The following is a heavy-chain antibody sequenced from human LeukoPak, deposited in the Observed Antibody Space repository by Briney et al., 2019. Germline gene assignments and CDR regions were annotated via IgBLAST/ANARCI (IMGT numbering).Heavy chain of an antibody. V-gene: IGHV4-59*08. J-gene: IGHJ5*02. CDR2: IYHSGST. D-gene: IGHD3-10*01. Sequence: SETLSLTCTVSGGSISSYFWSLIRQPPGKGLEWIGYIYHSGSTHYNPSLKSRVTISVDTSKNQFSLKLSSVTAADTAVYYCARHLPRMYYYGSGSSRFFDPWGQGTLVTVSS. CDR3: ARHLPRMYYYGSGSSRFFDP. CDR1: GGSISSYF.